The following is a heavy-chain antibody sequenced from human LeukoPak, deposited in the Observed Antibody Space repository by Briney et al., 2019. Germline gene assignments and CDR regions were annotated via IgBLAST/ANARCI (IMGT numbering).Heavy chain of an antibody. Sequence: GGSLRLSCAASGFTVSSYGMHWVRQAPGKGLGWVAFIRYDGSNKYYADSVKGRFTISRDNSKNTLYLQMSSLRAEDTAVYYCAKDPFAVPYYYYYYYMDVWGKGTTVTVSS. CDR1: GFTVSSYG. CDR3: AKDPFAVPYYYYYYYMDV. J-gene: IGHJ6*03. CDR2: IRYDGSNK. D-gene: IGHD2-21*01. V-gene: IGHV3-30*02.